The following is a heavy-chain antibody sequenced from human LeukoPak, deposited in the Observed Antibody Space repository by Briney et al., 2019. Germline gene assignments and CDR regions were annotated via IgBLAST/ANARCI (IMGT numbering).Heavy chain of an antibody. V-gene: IGHV3-21*04. J-gene: IGHJ4*02. CDR3: ATYRQVLLPFES. Sequence: GGTLRLSCAASGFTFSSYSMNWVRQAPGKGLEWVSSISSSSSYIYYADSVKGRFTISRDNAKNSLYLQMNSLRAEDTAIYYCATYRQVLLPFESWGQGTLVTVSS. D-gene: IGHD2-8*02. CDR2: ISSSSSYI. CDR1: GFTFSSYS.